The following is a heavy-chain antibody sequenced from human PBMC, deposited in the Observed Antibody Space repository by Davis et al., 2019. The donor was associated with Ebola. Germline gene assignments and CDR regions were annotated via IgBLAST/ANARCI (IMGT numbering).Heavy chain of an antibody. J-gene: IGHJ6*02. CDR3: AIPSGRYYYYYGMDV. Sequence: SETLSLTCTVSGGSLSSSSYYWSWIRQPPGKGLEWIGEINHSGSTNYNPSLKSRVTISVDTSKNQFSLKLSSVTAADTAVYYCAIPSGRYYYYYGMDVWGQGTTVTVSS. V-gene: IGHV4-39*07. CDR1: GGSLSSSSYY. D-gene: IGHD6-19*01. CDR2: INHSGST.